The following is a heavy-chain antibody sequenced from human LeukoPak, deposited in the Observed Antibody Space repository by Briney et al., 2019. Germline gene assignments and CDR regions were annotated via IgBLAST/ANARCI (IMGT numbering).Heavy chain of an antibody. V-gene: IGHV1-18*01. J-gene: IGHJ4*02. CDR2: ISAYNGNT. CDR1: GGTFSSYA. D-gene: IGHD1-26*01. CDR3: ARASGSYFSDY. Sequence: GASVKVSCKASGGTFSSYAISWVRQAPGQGLEWMGWISAYNGNTNYAQKLQGRVTMTTDTSTSTAYMELRSLRSDDTAVYYCARASGSYFSDYWGQGTLSPSPQ.